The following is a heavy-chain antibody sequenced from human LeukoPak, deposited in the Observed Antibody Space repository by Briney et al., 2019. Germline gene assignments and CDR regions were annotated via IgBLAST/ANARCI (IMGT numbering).Heavy chain of an antibody. CDR3: ARRRTIFGVVPVPYYFDY. J-gene: IGHJ4*02. CDR1: GGSFSGYY. D-gene: IGHD3-3*01. Sequence: SETLSLTCAVYGGSFSGYYWSWIRQPPGKGLEWIGEINHSGSTNYNPSLKSRVTISVDTSKNQFSLKLSSVTAADTAVYYCARRRTIFGVVPVPYYFDYWGQGTLVTVSS. CDR2: INHSGST. V-gene: IGHV4-34*01.